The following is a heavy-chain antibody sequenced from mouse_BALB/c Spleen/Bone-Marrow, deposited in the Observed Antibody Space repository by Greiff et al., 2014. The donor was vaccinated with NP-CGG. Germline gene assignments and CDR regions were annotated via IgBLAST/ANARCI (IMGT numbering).Heavy chain of an antibody. V-gene: IGHV2-9*02. Sequence: VKLQESGPGLVAPSQSLSITCTVSGFSLTNYGVHWVRQPPGKSLEWLGVIWAGGSTNYNSALMSRLSISKDNSKNQVFLKMNSLQTDDTAMYYCARRGDGYYLDYWGQGTTLTVSS. D-gene: IGHD2-3*01. CDR3: ARRGDGYYLDY. CDR2: IWAGGST. CDR1: GFSLTNYG. J-gene: IGHJ2*01.